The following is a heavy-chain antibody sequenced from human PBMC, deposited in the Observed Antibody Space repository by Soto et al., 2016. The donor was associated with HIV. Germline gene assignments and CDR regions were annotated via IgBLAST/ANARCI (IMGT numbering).Heavy chain of an antibody. CDR1: GGSFSEYY. Sequence: QVQLQQWGAGLLKPSETLSLTCAVYGGSFSEYYWSWIRQPPGKGLEWIGEINHSGSTNYNPSLQSRVTISVDTFKNQFSLKLGSVTAAETAVYYCARGGPNGGGWHFDYWGQGTPVTVSS. J-gene: IGHJ4*02. CDR3: ARGGPNGGGWHFDY. V-gene: IGHV4-34*01. CDR2: INHSGST. D-gene: IGHD6-19*01.